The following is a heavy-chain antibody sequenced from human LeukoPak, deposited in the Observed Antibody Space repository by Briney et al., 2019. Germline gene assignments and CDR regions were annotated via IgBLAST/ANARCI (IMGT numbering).Heavy chain of an antibody. J-gene: IGHJ4*02. CDR1: GFTFSDYW. Sequence: GGSLRLSCAASGFTFSDYWMHWVRQAPGKGLEWVANINQDGSEKYCVDSLKGRFTISRDNAENSLYLQMNSLRAEDTGIYYCARDGHYTIYELRFDYWGQGALVTVSS. CDR3: ARDGHYTIYELRFDY. D-gene: IGHD5/OR15-5a*01. V-gene: IGHV3-7*01. CDR2: INQDGSEK.